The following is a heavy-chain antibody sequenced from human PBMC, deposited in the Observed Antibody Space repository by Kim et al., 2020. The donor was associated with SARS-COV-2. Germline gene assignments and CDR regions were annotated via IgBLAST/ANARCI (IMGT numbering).Heavy chain of an antibody. CDR3: ARDKDCSSTSCYLYYYYGMDV. J-gene: IGHJ6*02. CDR2: ISSSSSTI. D-gene: IGHD2-2*01. Sequence: GGSLRLSFAASGFTFSSYSMNWVRQAPGKGLEWVSYISSSSSTIYYADSVKGRFTISGDNAKNSLYLQMNSLRDEDTAVYYCARDKDCSSTSCYLYYYYGMDVWGQGTTVTVSS. CDR1: GFTFSSYS. V-gene: IGHV3-48*02.